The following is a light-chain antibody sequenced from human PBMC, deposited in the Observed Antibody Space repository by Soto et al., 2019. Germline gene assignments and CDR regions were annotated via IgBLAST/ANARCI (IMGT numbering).Light chain of an antibody. V-gene: IGLV4-60*02. Sequence: QPVLTQSSYASASLGYSVKLTCTLSSGHSSYIIAWHQQQPGKAPRYLMKLEGSGSYNKGSGVPDRFSGSSSGADRYLTISNLQFEDEADYYCETWDSNTHTVFGGGTKLTVL. CDR1: SGHSSYI. CDR2: LEGSGSY. CDR3: ETWDSNTHTV. J-gene: IGLJ3*02.